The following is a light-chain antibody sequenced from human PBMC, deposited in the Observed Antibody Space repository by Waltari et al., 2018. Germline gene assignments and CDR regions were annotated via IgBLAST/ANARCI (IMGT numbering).Light chain of an antibody. J-gene: IGKJ2*01. CDR3: QHYNNWPYT. CDR1: QTINSH. V-gene: IGKV3-15*01. Sequence: ETVLTQSPATLSVSPGERATLSCRASQTINSHLAWYQQKPGQAPRLLSYGASTRATGIPARFSGSGSEAEFTLTISNLQSEDFAVYYCQHYNNWPYTFGQGTKLEI. CDR2: GAS.